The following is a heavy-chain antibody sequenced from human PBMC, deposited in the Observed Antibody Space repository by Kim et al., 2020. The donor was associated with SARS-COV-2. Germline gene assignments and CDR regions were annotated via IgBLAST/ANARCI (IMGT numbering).Heavy chain of an antibody. Sequence: SETLSLTCTVSGGSISSYYWSWIRQPPGKGLEWIGYIYYSGSTNYNPSLKSRVTISVDTSKNQFSLKLSSVTAADTAVYYCARGRDEEWLSHGDIYFDYWGQGTLVTVSS. CDR1: GGSISSYY. CDR2: IYYSGST. J-gene: IGHJ4*02. D-gene: IGHD3-3*01. CDR3: ARGRDEEWLSHGDIYFDY. V-gene: IGHV4-59*13.